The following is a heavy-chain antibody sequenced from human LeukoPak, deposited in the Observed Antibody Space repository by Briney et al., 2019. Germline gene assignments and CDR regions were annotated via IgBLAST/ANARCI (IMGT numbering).Heavy chain of an antibody. Sequence: GGSLRLSCAASGFTFSTYAMYWVRQAPGKGLEWVSSISGSGGSTYYADSVKGRFTIFRDNSKNTLYVQMNSQRAEDTAVYYCAKGSGRFLEWLYTDYWGQGTLVTVSS. CDR2: ISGSGGST. CDR3: AKGSGRFLEWLYTDY. V-gene: IGHV3-23*01. J-gene: IGHJ4*02. CDR1: GFTFSTYA. D-gene: IGHD3-3*01.